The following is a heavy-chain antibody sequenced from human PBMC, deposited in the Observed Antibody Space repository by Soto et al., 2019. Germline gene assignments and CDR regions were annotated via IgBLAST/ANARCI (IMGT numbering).Heavy chain of an antibody. V-gene: IGHV1-2*02. Sequence: QVQLVQSGAEVKKPGSSVKVSCKASGVTFSSYAISWVRQAPGQGLEWMGGIIPNSGGTNYAQKFQGRVTMTRDTPISTAYRELSRLRSDDTAVYYCARDALWAARPTLGGWFDPWGQGTLVTVSS. D-gene: IGHD6-6*01. CDR2: IIPNSGGT. CDR3: ARDALWAARPTLGGWFDP. CDR1: GVTFSSYA. J-gene: IGHJ5*02.